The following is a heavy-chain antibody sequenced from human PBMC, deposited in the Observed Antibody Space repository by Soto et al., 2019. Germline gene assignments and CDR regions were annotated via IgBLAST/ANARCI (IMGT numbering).Heavy chain of an antibody. CDR2: INACNGNT. CDR3: ARDPNDSSAYYHHYYYGMDV. CDR1: GYTFTSYG. V-gene: IGHV1-3*01. Sequence: ASVKVACNASGYTFTSYGIHWVRQAPGQRLELTGWINACNGNTKYSEKFQGRVTITRDTSASTAYLELSSLRSEDTAVYYCARDPNDSSAYYHHYYYGMDVWGQGTTVTVSS. J-gene: IGHJ6*02. D-gene: IGHD3-22*01.